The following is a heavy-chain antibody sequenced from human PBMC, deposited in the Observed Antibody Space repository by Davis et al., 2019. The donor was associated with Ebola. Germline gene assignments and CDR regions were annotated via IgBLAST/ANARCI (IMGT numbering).Heavy chain of an antibody. V-gene: IGHV3-21*01. CDR2: ISSSSSYI. J-gene: IGHJ6*01. CDR3: TLLQEHL. Sequence: GESLKISCAASGFTFSSYSMNWVRQAPGKGLEWVSSISSSSSYIYYADSVKGRFTISRDYAKNSLYLQMNSLHQGPIGLPPGTLLQEHLWG. CDR1: GFTFSSYS.